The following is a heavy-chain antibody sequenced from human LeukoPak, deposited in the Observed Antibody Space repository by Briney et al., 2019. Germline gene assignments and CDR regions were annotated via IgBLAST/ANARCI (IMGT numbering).Heavy chain of an antibody. D-gene: IGHD3-16*01. J-gene: IGHJ4*02. CDR1: GFTFSSYA. Sequence: GRSLRLSCAASGFTFSSYAMHWVRQAPGKGLEWVAVISYDGSNKYYADSVKGRFTISRDNSKNTLYLQMNSLRAEDTAVYYCARDQGAVPLDYWGQGTLVTVSS. CDR2: ISYDGSNK. V-gene: IGHV3-30*04. CDR3: ARDQGAVPLDY.